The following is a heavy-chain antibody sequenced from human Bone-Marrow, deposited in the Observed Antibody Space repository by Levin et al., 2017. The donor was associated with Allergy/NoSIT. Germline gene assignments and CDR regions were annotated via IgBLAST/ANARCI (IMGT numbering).Heavy chain of an antibody. CDR2: ITWDSGNI. V-gene: IGHV3-9*01. J-gene: IGHJ6*02. Sequence: GGSLRLSCATSGFTFEDHAIHWVRRAPGKGLEWVSGITWDSGNIGYADSVRGRFTISRDNANNSVYLQMNSLRPEDTALYYCTKDRGFTNSPGAGLDVWGQGTTVIVSS. CDR1: GFTFEDHA. D-gene: IGHD3-10*01. CDR3: TKDRGFTNSPGAGLDV.